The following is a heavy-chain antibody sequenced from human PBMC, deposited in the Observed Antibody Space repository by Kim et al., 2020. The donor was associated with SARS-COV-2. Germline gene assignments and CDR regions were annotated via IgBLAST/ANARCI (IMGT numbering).Heavy chain of an antibody. V-gene: IGHV3-23*01. J-gene: IGHJ4*02. CDR3: AKAWGEWLRLSGFDY. CDR2: ISGSGGST. CDR1: GFTFSSYA. D-gene: IGHD5-12*01. Sequence: GGSLRLSCAASGFTFSSYAMSWVRQAPGKGLEWVSAISGSGGSTYYADSVKGRFTISRDNSKNTLYLQMNSLRAEDTAVYYCAKAWGEWLRLSGFDYWGQGTLVTVSS.